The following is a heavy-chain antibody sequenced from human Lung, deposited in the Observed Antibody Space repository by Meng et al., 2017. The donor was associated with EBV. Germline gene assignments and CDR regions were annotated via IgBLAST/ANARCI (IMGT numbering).Heavy chain of an antibody. CDR2: IYNRGST. Sequence: LTESGPGLLNPSQPLPLTRTVSCGSISSGDYSWSRTRQPPGKGLEWMGNIYNRGSTYYNPSLKSLITISVDTSKNQFSLKLSSVTAADTAVYYCATIKERTTVTPFDYWGQGTLVTVSS. J-gene: IGHJ4*02. CDR3: ATIKERTTVTPFDY. V-gene: IGHV4-30-4*01. CDR1: CGSISSGDYS. D-gene: IGHD4-17*01.